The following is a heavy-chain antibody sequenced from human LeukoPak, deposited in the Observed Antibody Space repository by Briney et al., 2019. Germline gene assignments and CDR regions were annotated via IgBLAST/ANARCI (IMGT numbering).Heavy chain of an antibody. D-gene: IGHD3-3*01. CDR3: ARDVWTYYDSWSGYSDF. Sequence: GGSLRLSCAASGFTFSNYWVSWVRQAPGKGLEWVANIKQDGSNKYYVASVKGRFTISRDNAKNSLYLQMNSLRAEDTAIYFCARDVWTYYDSWSGYSDFWGQGTLVTASS. CDR1: GFTFSNYW. V-gene: IGHV3-7*05. J-gene: IGHJ4*02. CDR2: IKQDGSNK.